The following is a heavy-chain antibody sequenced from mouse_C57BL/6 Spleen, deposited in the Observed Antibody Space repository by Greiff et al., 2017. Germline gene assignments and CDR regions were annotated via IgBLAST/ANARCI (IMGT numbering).Heavy chain of an antibody. V-gene: IGHV5-17*01. CDR1: GFTFSGYG. CDR3: ARNNYGNDNAMDY. Sequence: EVKLLESGGGLVKPGGSLKLSCAASGFTFSGYGMHWVRQAPEKGLAWVAYISRGSSTINYADTVKGRFTISRDNAENTLFLQMTSLRSEDSAMDYCARNNYGNDNAMDYWGQGTSVTVSS. D-gene: IGHD2-2*01. CDR2: ISRGSSTI. J-gene: IGHJ4*01.